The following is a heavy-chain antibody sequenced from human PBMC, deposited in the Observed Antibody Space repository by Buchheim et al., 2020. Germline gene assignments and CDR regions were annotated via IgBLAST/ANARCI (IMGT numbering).Heavy chain of an antibody. D-gene: IGHD1-7*01. CDR3: ARDGLTGTPYWYFDL. CDR2: INPNSGGT. Sequence: QVQLVQPGNEVKRPGASVKVSCKASGYIFRSLGISWVRQAPGQGLEWMGWINPNSGGTNYAQKFQGRVTMTRDTSISTAYMELSRLRSDDTAVYYCARDGLTGTPYWYFDLWGRGTL. V-gene: IGHV1-2*02. J-gene: IGHJ2*01. CDR1: GYIFRSLG.